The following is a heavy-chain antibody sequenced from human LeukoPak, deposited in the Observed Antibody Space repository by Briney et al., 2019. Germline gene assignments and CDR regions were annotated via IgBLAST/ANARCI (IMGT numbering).Heavy chain of an antibody. CDR1: GFTFSGSA. D-gene: IGHD5-18*01. CDR2: IRSKANSYAT. V-gene: IGHV3-73*01. Sequence: PGGSLRLSCAASGFTFSGSAMHWVRQASGKGLGWVGRIRSKANSYATAYAASVKGRFTISRDDSKNTAYLQMNSLKTEDTAVYYCTRRVGTAMVLDYWGQGTLVTVSS. CDR3: TRRVGTAMVLDY. J-gene: IGHJ4*02.